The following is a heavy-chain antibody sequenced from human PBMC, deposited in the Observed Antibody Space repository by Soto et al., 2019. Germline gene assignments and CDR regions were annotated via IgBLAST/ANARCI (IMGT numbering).Heavy chain of an antibody. CDR1: WFNVSIDA. CDR2: ISGSDDST. D-gene: IGHD6-6*01. CDR3: AKRSSSSTIDY. V-gene: IGHV3-23*01. Sequence: PGGFQRLPFAVCWFNVSIDAVSCVRQAPGKGLEWVSVISGSDDSTYYADSVKGRFTISRDNSKNTLYLQMNSLRAEDTAAYYCAKRSSSSTIDYWGQETLVTVSS. J-gene: IGHJ4*02.